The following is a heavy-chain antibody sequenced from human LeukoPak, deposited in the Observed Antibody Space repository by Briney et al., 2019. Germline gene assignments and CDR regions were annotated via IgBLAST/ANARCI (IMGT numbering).Heavy chain of an antibody. J-gene: IGHJ6*02. CDR3: ARDRGSCSGGSCYSDYYYGMDV. V-gene: IGHV4-59*01. CDR2: IYYSGST. D-gene: IGHD2-15*01. CDR1: GGSISSYY. Sequence: PSETLPLTCTVSGGSISSYYWSWIRQPPGKGLEWIGYIYYSGSTNYNPSLKSRVTISVDTSKNQFSLKLSSVTAADTAVYYCARDRGSCSGGSCYSDYYYGMDVWGQATAVTVSS.